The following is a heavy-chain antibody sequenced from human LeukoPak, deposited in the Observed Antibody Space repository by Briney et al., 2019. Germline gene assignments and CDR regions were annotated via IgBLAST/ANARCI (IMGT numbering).Heavy chain of an antibody. CDR3: ARSIPEYDYVWGSYRGKNYNWFDP. CDR2: IYHSGST. J-gene: IGHJ5*02. Sequence: PSETLSLTCTVSGYSISSGYYWGWIRQPPGKGLEWIGGIYHSGSTYYNPSLKSRVTISVDTSKNQFSLKLSSVTAADTAVYYCARSIPEYDYVWGSYRGKNYNWFDPWGQGTLVTVSS. D-gene: IGHD3-16*02. CDR1: GYSISSGYY. V-gene: IGHV4-38-2*02.